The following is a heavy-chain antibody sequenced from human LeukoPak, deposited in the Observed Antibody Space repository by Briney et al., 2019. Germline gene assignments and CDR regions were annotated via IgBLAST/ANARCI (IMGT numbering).Heavy chain of an antibody. J-gene: IGHJ4*02. V-gene: IGHV3-30*18. CDR2: ISYDGSDK. Sequence: GRSLRLSCAASGFSFSTYGMHWVRQAPGKGLEWVTVISYDGSDKYYADSVKGRFTISRDNSRNTLYLQMNSLRVEDTAVYYCTKEVGTFTLDYWGQGTLVTVSS. CDR1: GFSFSTYG. CDR3: TKEVGTFTLDY. D-gene: IGHD1-26*01.